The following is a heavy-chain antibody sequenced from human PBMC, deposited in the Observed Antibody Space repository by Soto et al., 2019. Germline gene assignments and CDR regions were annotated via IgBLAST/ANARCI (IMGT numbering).Heavy chain of an antibody. CDR1: GGSVTNSSYY. D-gene: IGHD4-4*01. J-gene: IGHJ4*02. V-gene: IGHV4-39*01. CDR3: VSQRTTVITQAYCDY. Sequence: SETLSLTCTVSGGSVTNSSYYWGCIRQSPGNAQEWTRRLYYTGTSSSKSSVKSRVTISVDTPKIQISLNLHSVTAPATAVYFCVSQRTTVITQAYCDYWRTGALVTVS. CDR2: LYYTGTS.